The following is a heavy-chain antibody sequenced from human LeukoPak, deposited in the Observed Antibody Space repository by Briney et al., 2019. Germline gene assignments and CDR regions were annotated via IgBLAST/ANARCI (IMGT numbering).Heavy chain of an antibody. Sequence: GGSLRLSCAASGFTFDDYAMHWVRQASGKGLEWVSLISGDGGSTYYADSVKGRFTISRDNSKNSLYLQMNSLRTEDTALYYCAKDYYDSSGYGGSDYWGQGTLVTVSS. CDR1: GFTFDDYA. CDR3: AKDYYDSSGYGGSDY. V-gene: IGHV3-43*02. D-gene: IGHD3-22*01. CDR2: ISGDGGST. J-gene: IGHJ4*02.